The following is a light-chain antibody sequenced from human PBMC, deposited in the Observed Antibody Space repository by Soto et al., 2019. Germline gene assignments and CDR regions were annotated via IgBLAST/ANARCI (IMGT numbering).Light chain of an antibody. Sequence: MFIPQSPATLCVSPGERATLSCRASQSVSSNLAWYQQKPGQAPRLLIYGASTRATGIPARFSGSGSGTDFTLTISSLQPEDFATYYCQQSYSTPPRTFGQGTNVDI. CDR2: GAS. CDR3: QQSYSTPPRT. J-gene: IGKJ1*01. V-gene: IGKV3-15*01. CDR1: QSVSSN.